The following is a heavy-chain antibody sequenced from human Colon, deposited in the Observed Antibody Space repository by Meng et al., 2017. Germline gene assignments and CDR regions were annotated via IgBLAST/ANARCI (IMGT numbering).Heavy chain of an antibody. Sequence: QVQPAGSGPSLVRPSETLSLTCTPSGCSVSSPSYYWSWIRQTPGKGLEWIGYVYYTGSANYNPSLKSRVTISVDTSKNHFSLNLTSVTAADTAVYYCARGRGSYSSIDFWGQGTLVTVSS. CDR3: ARGRGSYSSIDF. D-gene: IGHD1-26*01. V-gene: IGHV4-61*03. J-gene: IGHJ4*02. CDR1: GCSVSSPSYY. CDR2: VYYTGSA.